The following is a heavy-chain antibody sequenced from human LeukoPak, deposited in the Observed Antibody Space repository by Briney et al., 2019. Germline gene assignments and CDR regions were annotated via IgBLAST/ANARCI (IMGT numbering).Heavy chain of an antibody. CDR3: VRDADRSYHYYGLDV. Sequence: GGSLRLSCAASGFTISSYAMHWVRQAPGKGLEYVSAISNYGDSTYYADFVKGRFAISRENAKNSLFLQMNSLRAEDTAVYYCVRDADRSYHYYGLDVWGQGTKVTVSS. CDR1: GFTISSYA. J-gene: IGHJ6*02. CDR2: ISNYGDST. V-gene: IGHV3-64*02.